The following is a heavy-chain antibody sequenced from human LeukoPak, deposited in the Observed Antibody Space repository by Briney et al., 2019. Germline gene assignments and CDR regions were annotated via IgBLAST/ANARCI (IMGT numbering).Heavy chain of an antibody. Sequence: SGTLSLTCAVYGGSFSGYYWSWIRQPPGKGLEWIGEINHSGSTNYNPSLKSRVTISVDTSKNQFSLKLSSVTAADTAVYYCARDSLIYDYVWGSYRFGFDYWGQGTLVTVSS. CDR1: GGSFSGYY. D-gene: IGHD3-16*02. J-gene: IGHJ4*02. CDR3: ARDSLIYDYVWGSYRFGFDY. CDR2: INHSGST. V-gene: IGHV4-34*01.